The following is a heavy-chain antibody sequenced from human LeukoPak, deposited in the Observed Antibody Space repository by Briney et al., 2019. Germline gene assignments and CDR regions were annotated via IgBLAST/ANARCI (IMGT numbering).Heavy chain of an antibody. CDR3: ARPPGFSTSFWD. CDR2: IYYSGST. V-gene: IGHV4-34*01. Sequence: SETLSLTCAVYGGSFSDYYWSWIRQPPGKGLEWIGSIYYSGSTYYKPSLKSRVTISVDTSKNQFSLKLSSVTAADTAVYYCARPPGFSTSFWDWGQGTLVTVSS. D-gene: IGHD2-2*01. J-gene: IGHJ4*02. CDR1: GGSFSDYY.